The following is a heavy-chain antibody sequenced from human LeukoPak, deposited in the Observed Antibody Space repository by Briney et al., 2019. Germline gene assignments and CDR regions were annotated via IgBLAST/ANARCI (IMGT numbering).Heavy chain of an antibody. D-gene: IGHD3-10*01. CDR3: ARSVFRGVPKDAFDI. J-gene: IGHJ3*02. V-gene: IGHV1-2*02. CDR1: GYTFTDYF. Sequence: VASVKVSCKASGYTFTDYFMHWVRQVPGQGLEWMGCINVYIGGAHYAQKFQDRFSMTRDTSINTAYMELSSLRSDDTAVYYCARSVFRGVPKDAFDIWGQGTMVTVSS. CDR2: INVYIGGA.